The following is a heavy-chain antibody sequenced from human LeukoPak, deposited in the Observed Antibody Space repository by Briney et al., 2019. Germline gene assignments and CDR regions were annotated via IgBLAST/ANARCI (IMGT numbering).Heavy chain of an antibody. CDR2: INGDGSSI. Sequence: GGSLRLSCAASGFSFSSYCVHWIRQAPGKGLVWVARINGDGSSISYVDSVKGRFTISRDNAENPLDLEMTKLRADDTAVYYCVTLTTPVNQGAFDIWGQGRMVT. CDR1: GFSFSSYC. V-gene: IGHV3-74*01. D-gene: IGHD3-9*01. J-gene: IGHJ3*02. CDR3: VTLTTPVNQGAFDI.